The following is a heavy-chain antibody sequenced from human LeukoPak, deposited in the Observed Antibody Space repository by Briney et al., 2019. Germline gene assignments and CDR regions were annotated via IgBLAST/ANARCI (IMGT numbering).Heavy chain of an antibody. CDR2: INHSGST. CDR3: ARKTTYSSGWYVYYGY. D-gene: IGHD6-19*01. J-gene: IGHJ4*02. V-gene: IGHV4-34*01. Sequence: SETLSLTCAVYGGSFSDYYWSWIRQPPGKGLEWIGEINHSGSTNYNPSLKSRVTISVDTSKNQFSLKLSSVTAADTAVYYCARKTTYSSGWYVYYGYWGQGTLVTVSS. CDR1: GGSFSDYY.